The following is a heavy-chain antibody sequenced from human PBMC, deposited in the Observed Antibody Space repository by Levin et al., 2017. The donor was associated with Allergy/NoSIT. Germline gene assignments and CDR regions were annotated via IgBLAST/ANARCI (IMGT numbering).Heavy chain of an antibody. D-gene: IGHD6-19*01. CDR2: IYHSGST. Sequence: SETLSLTCAVSGGSISSSNWWSWVRQPPGKGLEWIGEIYHSGSTNYNPSLNSRVTISVDKSKNQFSLKLSSVTAADTAVYYCARVKIPGIAVAAPPRFDYWGQGTLVTVSS. CDR3: ARVKIPGIAVAAPPRFDY. CDR1: GGSISSSNW. J-gene: IGHJ4*02. V-gene: IGHV4-4*02.